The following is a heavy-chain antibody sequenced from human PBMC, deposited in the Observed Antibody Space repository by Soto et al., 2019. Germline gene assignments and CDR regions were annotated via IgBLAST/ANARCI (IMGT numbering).Heavy chain of an antibody. CDR3: ARRGRPPGSITMVRGADRGDYCYYMDV. Sequence: PSETLSLTCAVSGGSISSSNWWSWVRQPPGKGLEWIGEIYHSGSTNYNPSLKSRVTISVDTSKNQFSLKLSSVTAADTAVYYCARRGRPPGSITMVRGADRGDYCYYMDVWGKGTTVTVSS. CDR1: GGSISSSNW. D-gene: IGHD3-10*01. V-gene: IGHV4-4*02. J-gene: IGHJ6*03. CDR2: IYHSGST.